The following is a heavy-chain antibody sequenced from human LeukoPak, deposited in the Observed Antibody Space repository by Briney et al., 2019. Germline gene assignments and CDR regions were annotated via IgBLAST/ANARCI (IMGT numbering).Heavy chain of an antibody. CDR1: GFSISTSGVG. J-gene: IGHJ5*02. CDR2: IYWNDDN. CDR3: AHSPSPKLLWFGGSWFDP. Sequence: SGPTLVKPTQTLTLTCTFSGFSISTSGVGVGWIRQPPGKALEWLAFIYWNDDNRYSPSLKSRLTITKDTSKHQVVLTTTNMDPVDTATYYCAHSPSPKLLWFGGSWFDPWGQGTLVTVSS. V-gene: IGHV2-5*01. D-gene: IGHD3-10*01.